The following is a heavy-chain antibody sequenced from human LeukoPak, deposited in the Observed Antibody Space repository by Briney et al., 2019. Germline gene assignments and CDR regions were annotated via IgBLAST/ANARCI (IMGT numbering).Heavy chain of an antibody. Sequence: SVKVSCKASGGTFSSYAISWVRQAPGQGLELMGGIIPIFGTANYAQKFQGRVTITTDESTSTAYMELSSLRSEDTAVYYCARDSCGGDCYPGSYAFDIWGQGTMVTVSS. D-gene: IGHD2-21*02. CDR3: ARDSCGGDCYPGSYAFDI. V-gene: IGHV1-69*05. CDR2: IIPIFGTA. J-gene: IGHJ3*02. CDR1: GGTFSSYA.